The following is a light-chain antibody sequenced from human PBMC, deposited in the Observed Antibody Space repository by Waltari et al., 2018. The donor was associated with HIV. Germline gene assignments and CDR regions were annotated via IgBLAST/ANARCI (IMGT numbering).Light chain of an antibody. Sequence: QSVLTQPPSVSAAPGETVIISCSGSSSNIGNNYVSWYQQLPGTAPKLFIYDDDLRTSGIPYRFSGSRSGTSATLGITGLQTGDEADYYCGTWDTTLSAVVFGGGTKLTVL. J-gene: IGLJ2*01. CDR1: SSNIGNNY. CDR2: DDD. V-gene: IGLV1-51*01. CDR3: GTWDTTLSAVV.